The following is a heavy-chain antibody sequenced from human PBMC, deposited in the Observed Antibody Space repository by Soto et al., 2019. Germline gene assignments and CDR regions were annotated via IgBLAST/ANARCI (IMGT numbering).Heavy chain of an antibody. CDR1: GFSLSDYY. Sequence: GSLSLSCAASGFSLSDYYMSWIRQAPGKGLEWVSYISSSGTTIYHADSVKGRFTISRDNAKNSLYLQMNSLRAEDTDVYYCARERLRTGDYWGQGTLVTVSS. V-gene: IGHV3-11*01. CDR3: ARERLRTGDY. J-gene: IGHJ4*02. CDR2: ISSSGTTI. D-gene: IGHD3-3*01.